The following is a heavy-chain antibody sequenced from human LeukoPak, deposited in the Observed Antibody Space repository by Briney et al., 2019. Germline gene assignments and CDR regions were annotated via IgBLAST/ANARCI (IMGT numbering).Heavy chain of an antibody. J-gene: IGHJ4*02. CDR2: IDWDDDK. CDR3: ARMDYGDYTSYYFDY. V-gene: IGHV2-70*11. D-gene: IGHD4-17*01. CDR1: GFSLRTRGMC. Sequence: ESGPTLVNPTQTLTLTCTFSGFSLRTRGMCVSWIRQPPGKALEWLARIDWDDDKYYSTSLKTRLTISKDTSKNQVVLTMTNMDPVDTATYYCARMDYGDYTSYYFDYWGQGTLVTVSS.